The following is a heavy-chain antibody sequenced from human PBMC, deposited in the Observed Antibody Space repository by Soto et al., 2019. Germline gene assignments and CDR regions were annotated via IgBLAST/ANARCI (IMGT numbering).Heavy chain of an antibody. CDR3: ARSFPRPAAMGYYYMDV. CDR2: IYSGGST. D-gene: IGHD2-2*01. J-gene: IGHJ6*03. V-gene: IGHV3-66*01. CDR1: GFTVSSNY. Sequence: EVQLVESGGGLVQPGGSLRLSCAASGFTVSSNYMSWVRQAPGKGLEWVSVIYSGGSTYYADSVKGRFTISRDNSKNTLYLQMNSLRAEDTAVYYCARSFPRPAAMGYYYMDVWGKGTTVTVSS.